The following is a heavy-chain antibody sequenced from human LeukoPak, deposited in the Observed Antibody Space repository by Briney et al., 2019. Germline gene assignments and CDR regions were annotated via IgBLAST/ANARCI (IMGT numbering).Heavy chain of an antibody. CDR3: AAGIGWELNADYYYGMDV. J-gene: IGHJ6*02. Sequence: GGSLRLSCAASGFTFDDYAMHWVRQAPGKGLEWVSGISWNSGSIGYADSVKGRFTISRDNAKNSLYLQMNSLRAEDTAVYYCAAGIGWELNADYYYGMDVWGQGTTVTVSS. CDR2: ISWNSGSI. D-gene: IGHD1-26*01. CDR1: GFTFDDYA. V-gene: IGHV3-9*01.